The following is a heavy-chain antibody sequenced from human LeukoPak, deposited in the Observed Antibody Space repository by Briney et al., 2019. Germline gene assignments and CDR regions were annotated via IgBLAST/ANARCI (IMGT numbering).Heavy chain of an antibody. V-gene: IGHV1-69*05. CDR2: IIPIFGTA. CDR1: GYTFTSYA. Sequence: GASVKVSCKASGYTFTSYAINWVRQAPGQGLEWMGGIIPIFGTADYAQKFQGRVTFTTDESTSTAYMELSSLRSEDTAVYHCATNGGYCSSTSCKHFLDYWGQGTLVTVSS. J-gene: IGHJ4*02. CDR3: ATNGGYCSSTSCKHFLDY. D-gene: IGHD2-2*01.